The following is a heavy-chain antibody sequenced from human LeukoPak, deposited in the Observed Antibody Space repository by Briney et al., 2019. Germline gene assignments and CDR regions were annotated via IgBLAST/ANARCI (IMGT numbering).Heavy chain of an antibody. CDR2: IKRDGSEK. D-gene: IGHD6-13*01. CDR1: GFTFSSYW. J-gene: IGHJ1*01. Sequence: GEYRKISCAASGFTFSSYWMSWVRQAPGKGLEWVANIKRDGSEKYYVDSVKGRFTISRDNAKNSLYLQMNSLRAEDTAVYYSSLEGSSWYRYFQHWGQGTLVPVSS. V-gene: IGHV3-7*05. CDR3: SLEGSSWYRYFQH.